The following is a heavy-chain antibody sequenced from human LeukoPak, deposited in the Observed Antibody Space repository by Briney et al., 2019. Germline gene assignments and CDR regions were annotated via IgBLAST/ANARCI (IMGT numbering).Heavy chain of an antibody. CDR2: IWYDGSNK. CDR1: GFTFSSYG. V-gene: IGHV3-33*01. CDR3: ARTHYYDSSGYPFDY. J-gene: IGHJ4*02. D-gene: IGHD3-22*01. Sequence: PGGSLRLSCAASGFTFSSYGMHWVRQAPGKGLEWVAVIWYDGSNKYYADSVKGRFTISRDNSKNTLYLQVNSLRAEDTAVYYCARTHYYDSSGYPFDYWGQGTLVTVSS.